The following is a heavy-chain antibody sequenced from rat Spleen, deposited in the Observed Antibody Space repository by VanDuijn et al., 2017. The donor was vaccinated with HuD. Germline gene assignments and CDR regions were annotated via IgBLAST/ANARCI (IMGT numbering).Heavy chain of an antibody. Sequence: EVQLVETGGGLVQPGRSLKLSCAASGFTFSDYDMAWVRQTPTKGLEWVATISYGDSSGHSGTYYRDSVKGRFTISRDNAKSTLYLQMDSLRSEDTANYYCARHGIYNNYGWFAYWGQGTLVTVSS. CDR3: ARHGIYNNYGWFAY. CDR1: GFTFSDYD. V-gene: IGHV5-29*01. D-gene: IGHD1-10*01. CDR2: ISYGDSSGHSGT. J-gene: IGHJ3*01.